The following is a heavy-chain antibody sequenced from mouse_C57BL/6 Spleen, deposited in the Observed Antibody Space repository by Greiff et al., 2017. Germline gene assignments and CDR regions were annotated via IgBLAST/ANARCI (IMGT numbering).Heavy chain of an antibody. CDR2: IYPGDGDT. CDR1: GYAFSSSW. V-gene: IGHV1-82*01. Sequence: QVQLQQSGPELVKPGASVKISCKASGYAFSSSWMNWVKQRPGKGLEWIGRIYPGDGDTNYNGKFKGKATLTADKSSSTAYMQLSSLTSEDSAVYFCARGEADSSGFGYWGQGTTLTVAS. CDR3: ARGEADSSGFGY. J-gene: IGHJ2*01. D-gene: IGHD3-2*02.